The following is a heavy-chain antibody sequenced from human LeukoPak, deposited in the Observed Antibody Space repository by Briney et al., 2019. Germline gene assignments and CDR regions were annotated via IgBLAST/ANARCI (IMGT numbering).Heavy chain of an antibody. CDR2: INHSGST. D-gene: IGHD3-10*01. V-gene: IGHV4-34*01. Sequence: SETLSLTCAVYGGSFSGSYWSWIRQPPGKGLEWIGEINHSGSTNYNPSLKSRVTISVDTSKNQFSMKLSSVTAADTAVYYCARAYYYGSGSLYYYYYMDVWGKGTTVTISS. J-gene: IGHJ6*03. CDR1: GGSFSGSY. CDR3: ARAYYYGSGSLYYYYYMDV.